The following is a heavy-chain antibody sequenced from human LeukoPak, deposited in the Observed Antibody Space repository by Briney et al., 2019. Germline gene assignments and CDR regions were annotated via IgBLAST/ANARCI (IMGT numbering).Heavy chain of an antibody. J-gene: IGHJ3*02. CDR3: AKVHRVTMISPDAFDI. CDR1: GFTFSSFA. V-gene: IGHV3-23*01. CDR2: ITGNGSPT. Sequence: RGSPRLSCAASGFTFSSFAMHWVCQAPGKGLEWVSGITGNGSPTYYAESVKGRFTISRDNSRNTLYLQMNSLRAEDTAIYYCAKVHRVTMISPDAFDIWGQGTSVTVSS. D-gene: IGHD3-22*01.